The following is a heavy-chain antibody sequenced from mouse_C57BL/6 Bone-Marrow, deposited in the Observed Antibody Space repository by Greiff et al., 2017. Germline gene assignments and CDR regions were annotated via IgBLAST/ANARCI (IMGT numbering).Heavy chain of an antibody. Sequence: VQLQQSGPELVKPGASVKISCKASGYTFTDYYMNWVKQSHGKSLEWIGDINPNNGGTSYNQKFKGKATLTVDKSSSTAYMELRSLTSEDSAVXYCAIVGHLAYYCGSSPAWFAYWGQGTLVSVCA. CDR1: GYTFTDYY. D-gene: IGHD1-1*01. CDR2: INPNNGGT. V-gene: IGHV1-26*01. CDR3: AIVGHLAYYCGSSPAWFAY. J-gene: IGHJ3*01.